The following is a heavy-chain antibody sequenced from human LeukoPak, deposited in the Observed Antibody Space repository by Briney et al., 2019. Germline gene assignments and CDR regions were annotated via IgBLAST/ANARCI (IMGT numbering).Heavy chain of an antibody. CDR2: ITGSSTYT. V-gene: IGHV3-11*06. Sequence: MSGGSLRLSCAASGFTFNDYYMTWIRQAPGKGLEWLSYITGSSTYTNHADSVKGRFTISRDNAKNSLYLQMNSLRAEDTAVYYCARAGPWALDIWGQGTMVTVSS. J-gene: IGHJ3*02. CDR1: GFTFNDYY. CDR3: ARAGPWALDI.